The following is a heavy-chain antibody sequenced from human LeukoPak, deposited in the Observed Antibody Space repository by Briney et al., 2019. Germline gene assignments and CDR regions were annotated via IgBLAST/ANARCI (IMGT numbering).Heavy chain of an antibody. D-gene: IGHD3-16*01. J-gene: IGHJ4*02. CDR2: ISLTGET. Sequence: SETLSLTCGVSGGSISSTNWWSWVRQPPGQGLEWIGEISLTGETNYNPSLNGRVTMSLDESRNQLSLDLTSVTAADTAIYYFSGEIGAFGLFGNGGKGTL. CDR1: GGSISSTNW. V-gene: IGHV4-4*02. CDR3: SGEIGAFGLFGN.